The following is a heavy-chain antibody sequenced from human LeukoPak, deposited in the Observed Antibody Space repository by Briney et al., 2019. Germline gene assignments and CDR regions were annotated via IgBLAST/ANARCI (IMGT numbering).Heavy chain of an antibody. D-gene: IGHD3-10*02. Sequence: GGSLRLTCAASEFSLGSNYMTWVRQAPGRGLEGVSVISDTGATKFYADSVKGRFTISRDNAKNSLYLQMNSLRAEDTAVYYCAELGITMIGGVWGKGPTVTISS. CDR1: EFSLGSNY. CDR3: AELGITMIGGV. J-gene: IGHJ6*04. V-gene: IGHV3-23*01. CDR2: ISDTGATK.